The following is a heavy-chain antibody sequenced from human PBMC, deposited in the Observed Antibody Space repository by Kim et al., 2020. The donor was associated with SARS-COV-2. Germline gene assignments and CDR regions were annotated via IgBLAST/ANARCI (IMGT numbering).Heavy chain of an antibody. CDR3: TRLGSYDTTGMPFDS. V-gene: IGHV5-51*01. D-gene: IGHD3-22*01. Sequence: GESLKISCKGSGYSFTTYWIGWVRQMPGKGLEWMGIIYPGDSEIRYNPSFQGQVTISADKSISTAYLQWSNLEASDTAMYYCTRLGSYDTTGMPFDSWGQGTLLTVSP. CDR2: IYPGDSEI. J-gene: IGHJ4*02. CDR1: GYSFTTYW.